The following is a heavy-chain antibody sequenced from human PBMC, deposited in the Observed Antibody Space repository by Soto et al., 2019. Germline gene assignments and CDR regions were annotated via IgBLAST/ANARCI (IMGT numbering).Heavy chain of an antibody. J-gene: IGHJ6*02. V-gene: IGHV4-30-4*01. CDR2: IYYSGST. D-gene: IGHD2-2*02. CDR1: GGSIGSGDYY. Sequence: SETLSLTCTVSGGSIGSGDYYWSWIRQPPGKGLEWIGYIYYSGSTYYNPSLKSRVTISVDTSKNQFSLRLSSVTAADTAVYYCARAYPDVTYVWGQGTTVTVSS. CDR3: ARAYPDVTYV.